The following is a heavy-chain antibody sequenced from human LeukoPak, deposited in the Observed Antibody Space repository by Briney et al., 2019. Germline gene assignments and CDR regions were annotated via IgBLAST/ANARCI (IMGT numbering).Heavy chain of an antibody. V-gene: IGHV3-23*01. J-gene: IGHJ4*02. Sequence: GGSLRLSCAASRFTFSSYAMSWVRQAPGKGPEWVSAISDSGGSVHYADSVKGRFTISRDNSKNTLHLQMKSLRAEDTAVYCCVKNMESYGDSSTDSWGQGTLVTVSS. D-gene: IGHD4-17*01. CDR3: VKNMESYGDSSTDS. CDR1: RFTFSSYA. CDR2: ISDSGGSV.